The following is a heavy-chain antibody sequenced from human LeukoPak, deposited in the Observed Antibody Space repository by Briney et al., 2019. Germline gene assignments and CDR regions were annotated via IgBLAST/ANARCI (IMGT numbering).Heavy chain of an antibody. V-gene: IGHV4-39*02. CDR3: ARETSGTSKIDS. D-gene: IGHD3-10*01. J-gene: IGHJ4*02. Sequence: PSETLSPTCTVSGGSIISRSYFWAWLRQPAGKGLEWIGSVSDSGSTTYNPSPSLKSRVTISVDTSKNQFSLKLSSVTAADTAVYHCARETSGTSKIDSWGQGTLVTVSS. CDR2: VSDSGST. CDR1: GGSIISRSYF.